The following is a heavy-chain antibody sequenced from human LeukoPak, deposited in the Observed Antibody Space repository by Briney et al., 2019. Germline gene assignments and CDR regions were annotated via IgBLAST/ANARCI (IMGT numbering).Heavy chain of an antibody. Sequence: SETLSLTCTVSSGSISTSNYYWGWVRQPPGKALEWIGNIFYSGSTYYSPSLKSRVTISLDTSKNQFSLKLSSVTAADTAVYYCAGGSGSYAHYYYYMDVWGKGTTVTVSS. CDR1: SGSISTSNYY. V-gene: IGHV4-39*07. D-gene: IGHD3-10*01. CDR3: AGGSGSYAHYYYYMDV. J-gene: IGHJ6*03. CDR2: IFYSGST.